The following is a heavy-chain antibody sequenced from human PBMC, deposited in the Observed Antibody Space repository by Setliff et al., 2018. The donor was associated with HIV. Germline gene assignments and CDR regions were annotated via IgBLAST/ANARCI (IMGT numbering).Heavy chain of an antibody. CDR3: ARGGDWDYDYYMDV. D-gene: IGHD3-16*01. CDR1: GDSVSSSNRVA. CDR2: TYYRSKWSN. Sequence: SQTLSLTCAISGDSVSSSNRVAWNWIRQSPSRGLEWLGRTYYRSKWSNDYAVSVKSRITINPDTSKNQFSLQLNSVTPEDTAVYFCARGGDWDYDYYMDVWDKGTTVTVSS. J-gene: IGHJ6*03. V-gene: IGHV6-1*01.